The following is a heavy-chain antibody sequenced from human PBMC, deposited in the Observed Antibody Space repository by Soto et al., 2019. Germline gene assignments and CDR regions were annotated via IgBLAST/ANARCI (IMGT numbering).Heavy chain of an antibody. CDR2: IYPGDSDT. CDR3: ARPQTGDYTNDILTCSIDY. J-gene: IGHJ4*02. CDR1: GYRFTSYW. D-gene: IGHD3-9*01. Sequence: GESLKISCKGSGYRFTSYWIAWVRQMPGKGLEWMGIIYPGDSDTRYSPSFQGQVTISADKSISTAYLQWSSLKASDTAMYYCARPQTGDYTNDILTCSIDYWRQGTLVPVSS. V-gene: IGHV5-51*01.